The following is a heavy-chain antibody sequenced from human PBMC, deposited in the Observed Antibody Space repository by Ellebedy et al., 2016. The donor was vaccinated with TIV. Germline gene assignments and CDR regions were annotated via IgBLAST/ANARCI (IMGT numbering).Heavy chain of an antibody. CDR3: AFMWRYSYGLDY. CDR2: ISGPSITK. Sequence: GESLKISCVASGFTFNTYSMSWVRQAPGKGLEWVSAISGPSITKLYADSVKGRFTVSRDNAKNTLYLQMNSLRADDTAVYYCAFMWRYSYGLDYWGQGTLVTVSS. J-gene: IGHJ4*02. CDR1: GFTFNTYS. V-gene: IGHV3-23*01. D-gene: IGHD5-18*01.